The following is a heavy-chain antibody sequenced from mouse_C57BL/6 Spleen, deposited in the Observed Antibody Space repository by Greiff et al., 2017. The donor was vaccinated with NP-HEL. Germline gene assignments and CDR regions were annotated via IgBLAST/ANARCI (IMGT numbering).Heavy chain of an antibody. V-gene: IGHV1-53*01. J-gene: IGHJ3*01. D-gene: IGHD3-1*01. CDR2: INPSNGGT. CDR3: ARRGLGQAWFAY. CDR1: GYTFTSYW. Sequence: QVQLQQPGTELVKPGASVKLSCKASGYTFTSYWMHWVKQRPGQGLEWIGNINPSNGGTNYNEKFKSKATLTVDKYSSTAYMQLRSLTSEDSAVYYCARRGLGQAWFAYWGQGTLVTVSA.